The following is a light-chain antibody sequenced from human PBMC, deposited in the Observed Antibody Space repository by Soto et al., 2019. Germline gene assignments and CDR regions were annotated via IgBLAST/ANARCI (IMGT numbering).Light chain of an antibody. CDR2: AAS. CDR3: QQSYKT. Sequence: DIQMTQSPSSLSASVGDRVTITCRASQSISTYLNWYQQKPGKAPHLLIYAASSLQSGVPSRFSGSGSGTDFTLTISSLQPEDFATYYCQQSYKTFAQGTKVDIK. J-gene: IGKJ1*01. CDR1: QSISTY. V-gene: IGKV1-39*01.